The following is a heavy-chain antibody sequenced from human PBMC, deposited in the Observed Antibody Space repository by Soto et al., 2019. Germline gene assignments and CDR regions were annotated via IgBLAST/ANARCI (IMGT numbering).Heavy chain of an antibody. Sequence: GASVKVSCKASGYTFTSYGISWVRQAPGQGLEWMGWISAYNGNTNYAQKLQGRVTMTTDTSTSTAYMELRSLRSDDTAVYYCARGYSSSWYSSLFDYWGQGTLVTVSS. CDR3: ARGYSSSWYSSLFDY. CDR2: ISAYNGNT. V-gene: IGHV1-18*01. J-gene: IGHJ4*02. D-gene: IGHD6-13*01. CDR1: GYTFTSYG.